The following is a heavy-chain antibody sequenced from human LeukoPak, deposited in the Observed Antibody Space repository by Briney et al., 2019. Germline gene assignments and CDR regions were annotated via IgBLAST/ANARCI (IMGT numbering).Heavy chain of an antibody. D-gene: IGHD3-10*01. J-gene: IGHJ3*02. CDR1: GYTFTSYD. Sequence: ASVKVSCKASGYTFTSYDINWVRQATGQGLEWMGWMNPNSGNTGYAQKFQGRVTITRNTSISTAYMELSSLRSEDTAVYYCARGRSEVWMYYYGSGHWNAFDIWGQGTMVTVSS. V-gene: IGHV1-8*03. CDR2: MNPNSGNT. CDR3: ARGRSEVWMYYYGSGHWNAFDI.